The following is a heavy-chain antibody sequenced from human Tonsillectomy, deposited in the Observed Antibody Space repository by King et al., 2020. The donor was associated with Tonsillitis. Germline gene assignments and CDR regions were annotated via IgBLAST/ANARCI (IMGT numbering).Heavy chain of an antibody. CDR2: RSAYKGNT. CDR3: ARDDGGAGRVVVPFDY. Sequence: QLVQSGTETLKPGASVKVSCKASGYTFTSYGISWVRQAPGQVLEWMGWRSAYKGNTNYVEKFQGRVTMTTDTSTSTAYMELRSLRSDDTAVFYCARDDGGAGRVVVPFDYWGQGTLVTVSS. D-gene: IGHD3-16*02. V-gene: IGHV1-18*01. J-gene: IGHJ4*02. CDR1: GYTFTSYG.